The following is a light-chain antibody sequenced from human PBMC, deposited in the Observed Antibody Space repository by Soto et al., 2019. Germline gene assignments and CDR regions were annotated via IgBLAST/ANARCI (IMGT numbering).Light chain of an antibody. V-gene: IGLV1-36*01. CDR1: SSNIGNNA. J-gene: IGLJ2*01. Sequence: QSVLTQPPSVSEAPRQRVTISCSGSSSNIGNNAVNWYQQLPGKAPKLLIYYDDLLPSGVSDRFSGSKSGTSASLPISGLQSEDEADYYCAAWDDSLNVVVFGGGTKLTVL. CDR2: YDD. CDR3: AAWDDSLNVVV.